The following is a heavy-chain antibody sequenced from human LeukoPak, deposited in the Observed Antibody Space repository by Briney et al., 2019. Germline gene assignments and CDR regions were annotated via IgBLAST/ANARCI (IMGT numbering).Heavy chain of an antibody. V-gene: IGHV4-61*02. CDR3: ARDPWGIAVAGYFDY. CDR1: GGSISSGSYY. J-gene: IGHJ4*02. CDR2: IYTSGST. Sequence: SETLSLTCTVSGGSISSGSYYRSWIRQPAGKGLEWIGRIYTSGSTNYNPSLKSRVTISVDTSKNQFSLKLSSVTAADTAVYYCARDPWGIAVAGYFDYWGQGTLVTVSS. D-gene: IGHD6-19*01.